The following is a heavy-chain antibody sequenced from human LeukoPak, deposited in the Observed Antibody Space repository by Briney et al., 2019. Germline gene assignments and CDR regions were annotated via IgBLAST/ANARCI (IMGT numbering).Heavy chain of an antibody. V-gene: IGHV3-33*01. CDR1: GFTFSSYG. CDR3: ARDPRAPYYYDSSGYYDY. J-gene: IGHJ4*02. CDR2: IWYDGSNK. Sequence: GGSLRLSCAASGFTFSSYGMHWVRQAPGKGLEWVAVIWYDGSNKYYADSVKGRFTISRDNSKNTLYLQMNSLRAEDTAVYYCARDPRAPYYYDSSGYYDYWGQGTLVTVSS. D-gene: IGHD3-22*01.